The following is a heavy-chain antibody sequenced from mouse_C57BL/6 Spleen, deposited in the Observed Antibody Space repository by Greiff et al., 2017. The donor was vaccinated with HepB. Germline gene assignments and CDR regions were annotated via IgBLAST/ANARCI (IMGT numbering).Heavy chain of an antibody. V-gene: IGHV1-19*01. CDR2: INPYNGGT. J-gene: IGHJ4*01. Sequence: EVQLQQSGPVLVKPGASVKMSCKASGYTFTDYYMNWVKQSHGKSLEWIGVINPYNGGTSYNQKFKGKATLTVDKSSSTAYMELNSLTSEDSAVYYCARRARDYAMDYWGQGTSVTVSS. CDR3: ARRARDYAMDY. D-gene: IGHD3-1*01. CDR1: GYTFTDYY.